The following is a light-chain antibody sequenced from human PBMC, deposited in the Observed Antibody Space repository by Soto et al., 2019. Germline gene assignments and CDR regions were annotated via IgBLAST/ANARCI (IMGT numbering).Light chain of an antibody. Sequence: EIVLTQSPATLSLSPGERATLSCRASHSISNNLAWYQQKRSQPPRLLIYDASNRATGIPARFSGRGSGTDFTLTISSLEPEDFAVYYCQQRSNWPPLTFGGGTKVEIK. V-gene: IGKV3-11*01. CDR3: QQRSNWPPLT. J-gene: IGKJ4*01. CDR2: DAS. CDR1: HSISNN.